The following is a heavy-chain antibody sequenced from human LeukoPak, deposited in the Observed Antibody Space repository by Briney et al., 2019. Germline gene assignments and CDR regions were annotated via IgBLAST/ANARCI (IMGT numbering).Heavy chain of an antibody. CDR3: AGLSGYDPYYFDH. Sequence: ASVKVSCKASGYTFTGYYMHWVRQAPGQGLEWMGWINPNSGGTNYAQKFQGRVTMTRDTSISAAYMELSRLTSDDTAVYYCAGLSGYDPYYFDHWGQGALVTVSS. CDR2: INPNSGGT. CDR1: GYTFTGYY. D-gene: IGHD5-12*01. J-gene: IGHJ4*02. V-gene: IGHV1-2*02.